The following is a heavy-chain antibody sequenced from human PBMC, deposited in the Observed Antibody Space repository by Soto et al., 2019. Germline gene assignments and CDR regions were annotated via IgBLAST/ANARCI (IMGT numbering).Heavy chain of an antibody. CDR2: IYYSGST. CDR1: GGSISSYY. CDR3: GRGGDPTGYYYGMDV. V-gene: IGHV4-59*01. Sequence: PSETLSLTSNASGGSISSYYWSWIRQPPGKGLEWLGYIYYSGSTSYNPSLKIRVTISVDTSTNQFSLKLSSVTAADTAVYYCGRGGDPTGYYYGMDVWGQGTTVTVSS. D-gene: IGHD3-16*01. J-gene: IGHJ6*02.